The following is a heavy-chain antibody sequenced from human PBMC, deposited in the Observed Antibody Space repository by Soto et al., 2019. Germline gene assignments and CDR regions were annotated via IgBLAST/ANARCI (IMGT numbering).Heavy chain of an antibody. CDR3: AKDLRQRVATISYDAFDI. V-gene: IGHV3-30*18. D-gene: IGHD5-12*01. Sequence: RRLSCAASGFTFSSYGMHWVRQAPGKGLEWVAVISYDGSNKYYADSVKGRFTISRDNSKNTLYLQMNSLRAEDTAVYYCAKDLRQRVATISYDAFDIWGQGTMVTVSS. CDR2: ISYDGSNK. J-gene: IGHJ3*02. CDR1: GFTFSSYG.